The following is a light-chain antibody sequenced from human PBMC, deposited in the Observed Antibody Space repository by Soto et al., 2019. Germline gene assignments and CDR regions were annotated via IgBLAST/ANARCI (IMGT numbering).Light chain of an antibody. J-gene: IGLJ1*01. V-gene: IGLV2-14*02. CDR3: SSYTSSSTLYV. Sequence: QSVLTQPASVSGSPGQSITISCTGTSSDVGGYNFVSWYRQSPGEVPKLIIYEGNKRPSGVSDRFSASRSGNTASLTISGLQAEDQADYYCSSYTSSSTLYVFGTGTKVTVL. CDR2: EGN. CDR1: SSDVGGYNF.